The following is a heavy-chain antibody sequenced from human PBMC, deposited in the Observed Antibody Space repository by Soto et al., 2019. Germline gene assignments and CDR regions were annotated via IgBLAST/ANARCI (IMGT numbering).Heavy chain of an antibody. Sequence: QVQLVQSGAEVKKPGASVKVSCKASGYTFTGYYMHWVRQAPGQGLEWMGWINPNSGGTNYAQKFQGWVTMTRDTSISTAYMELSRLRSDDTAVYYCARSPVGPWIQLDYGMDVWGQGTTVTVSS. V-gene: IGHV1-2*04. CDR1: GYTFTGYY. D-gene: IGHD5-18*01. CDR2: INPNSGGT. CDR3: ARSPVGPWIQLDYGMDV. J-gene: IGHJ6*02.